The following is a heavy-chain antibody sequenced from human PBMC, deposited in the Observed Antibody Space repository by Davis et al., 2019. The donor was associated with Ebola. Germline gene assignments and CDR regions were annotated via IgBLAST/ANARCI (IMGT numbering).Heavy chain of an antibody. V-gene: IGHV4-59*01. CDR1: GGSISSYY. CDR2: IYYSGST. CDR3: AREGYSSAWPSFFDY. Sequence: MPSETLSLTCTVSGGSISSYYWSWIRQPPGKGLEWIGYIYYSGSTNYSPSLKSRVTISVDTSKKQFSLKLSSVTAADTAVYYCAREGYSSAWPSFFDYWGQGTLVTVSS. D-gene: IGHD6-19*01. J-gene: IGHJ4*02.